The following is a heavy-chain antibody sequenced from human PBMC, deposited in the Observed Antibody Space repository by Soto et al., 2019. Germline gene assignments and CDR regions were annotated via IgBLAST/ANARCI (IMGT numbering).Heavy chain of an antibody. J-gene: IGHJ3*02. CDR1: GGSISSGDYY. CDR2: IYYSGST. Sequence: QVQLQESGPGLVKPSQTLSLTCTVSGGSISSGDYYWSWIRQPPGKGLEWIGYIYYSGSTYYNPSLKSRVTISVDTSKNQLSLKLSSVNAADKAVYYCARADTIFGVVISNAFDIWGKGTMVTVSS. CDR3: ARADTIFGVVISNAFDI. D-gene: IGHD3-3*01. V-gene: IGHV4-30-4*01.